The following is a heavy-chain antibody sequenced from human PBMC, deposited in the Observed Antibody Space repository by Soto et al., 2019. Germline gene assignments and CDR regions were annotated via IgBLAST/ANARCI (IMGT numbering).Heavy chain of an antibody. V-gene: IGHV3-23*01. CDR1: GFSFSKFA. J-gene: IGHJ4*02. CDR2: ISPSGGVT. CDR3: SKDRTVGAWQPDYFDY. D-gene: IGHD3-16*01. Sequence: PGGSLRLSCAASGFSFSKFAMNWVRQAPGKGLEWVSTISPSGGVTYYADSVKGRFTISRDNSKNTLLLQVNSLRVEDTAVYYCSKDRTVGAWQPDYFDYWGQGSPVTVYS.